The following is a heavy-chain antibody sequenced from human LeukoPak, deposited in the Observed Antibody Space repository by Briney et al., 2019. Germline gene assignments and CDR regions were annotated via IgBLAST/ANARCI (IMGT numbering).Heavy chain of an antibody. CDR2: IDPSDSYT. CDR3: ARQGSYYFIDY. CDR1: GXSFTSYC. J-gene: IGHJ4*02. Sequence: KGGESLKISFKGSGXSFTSYCISWVRQMPGKGLEWMGRIDPSDSYTNYSPSFQGHVTISADKSISTAYLQWSSLKASDTAMYYCARQGSYYFIDYWGQGTLVTVSS. V-gene: IGHV5-10-1*01. D-gene: IGHD1-26*01.